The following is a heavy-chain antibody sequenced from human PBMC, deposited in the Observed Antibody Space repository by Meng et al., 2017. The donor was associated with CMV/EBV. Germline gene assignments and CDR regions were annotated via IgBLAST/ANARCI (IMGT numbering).Heavy chain of an antibody. Sequence: SQTLSLTCAISGDSVSSNSTAWNWIRQSPSRGLEWLGRTYYRSKWYNDYAVSVKSRMTINPDTSKNQFSLKLSSVTAADTAVYYCARAKTMDYWGQGTLVTVSS. CDR3: ARAKTMDY. D-gene: IGHD1-14*01. J-gene: IGHJ4*02. V-gene: IGHV6-1*01. CDR1: GDSVSSNSTA. CDR2: TYYRSKWYN.